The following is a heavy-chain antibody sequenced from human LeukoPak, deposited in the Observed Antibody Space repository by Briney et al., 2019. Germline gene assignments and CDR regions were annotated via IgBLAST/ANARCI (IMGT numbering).Heavy chain of an antibody. V-gene: IGHV1-24*01. J-gene: IGHJ3*02. CDR1: GYTLTELS. D-gene: IGHD2-2*02. Sequence: GASVKVSCKVSGYTLTELSMHWVRQAPGKGLEWMGGFDPEDGETIYAQKFQGRVTMTEDTSTDTAYMELSSLRSEDTAVYYCATAIVVVPAAIPLDAFDIWGQGTMVTVSS. CDR3: ATAIVVVPAAIPLDAFDI. CDR2: FDPEDGET.